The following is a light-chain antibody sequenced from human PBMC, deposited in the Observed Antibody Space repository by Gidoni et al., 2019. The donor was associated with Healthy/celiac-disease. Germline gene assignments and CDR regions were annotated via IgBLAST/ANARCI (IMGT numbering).Light chain of an antibody. Sequence: QSVLTQPPSVSGAPGQRVTISCTGSSSNIGAGYDVHWYQQLPGTAPKLLIYGNSNRPSGVSDRFSGSKSGTSASLAITGLQAEDEADYYCQSYDSSLSGSNVFGGGTKLTVL. CDR3: QSYDSSLSGSNV. CDR1: SSNIGAGYD. V-gene: IGLV1-40*01. J-gene: IGLJ2*01. CDR2: GNS.